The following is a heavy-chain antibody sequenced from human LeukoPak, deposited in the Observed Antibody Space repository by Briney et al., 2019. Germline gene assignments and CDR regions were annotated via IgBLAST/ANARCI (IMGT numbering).Heavy chain of an antibody. CDR1: GSTFSGNA. Sequence: GGSRRLSCAPSGSTFSGNAMSWVRRAQGRGLEWVSAISGSGGSTYYADSVKGRFTISRDNSKNTLYLQMNSLRAEDTAVYYCAKGGLLPFDYWGQGTLVTVSS. V-gene: IGHV3-23*01. D-gene: IGHD2-2*01. CDR2: ISGSGGST. J-gene: IGHJ4*02. CDR3: AKGGLLPFDY.